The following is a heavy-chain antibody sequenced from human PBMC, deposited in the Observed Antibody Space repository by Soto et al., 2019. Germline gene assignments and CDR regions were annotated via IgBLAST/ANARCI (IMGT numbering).Heavy chain of an antibody. J-gene: IGHJ5*02. CDR3: ARAGDRITYFNWFDP. Sequence: QVQLQESGPGLVKTSQTLSLTCTVSGGSISSGGYYWSWIRQHPGKGLEWIGYIYYSGSTYYNPSLKSRVTISVDTSKNQFSLKLSSVTAADTAVYYCARAGDRITYFNWFDPWGQGTLVTVSS. D-gene: IGHD3-16*01. CDR2: IYYSGST. CDR1: GGSISSGGYY. V-gene: IGHV4-31*03.